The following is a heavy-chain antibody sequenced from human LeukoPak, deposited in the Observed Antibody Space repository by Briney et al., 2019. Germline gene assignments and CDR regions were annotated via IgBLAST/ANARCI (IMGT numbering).Heavy chain of an antibody. CDR2: IIPIFGTA. CDR1: GGTFSSYA. D-gene: IGHD3-3*01. V-gene: IGHV1-69*01. CDR3: ARDQAPWDFWSGYRLDY. Sequence: SVKVSCXASGGTFSSYAISWVRQAPGQGLEWMGGIIPIFGTANYAQKFQGRVTITADESTSTAYMELSSLRSEDTAVYYCARDQAPWDFWSGYRLDYWGQGTLVTVSS. J-gene: IGHJ4*02.